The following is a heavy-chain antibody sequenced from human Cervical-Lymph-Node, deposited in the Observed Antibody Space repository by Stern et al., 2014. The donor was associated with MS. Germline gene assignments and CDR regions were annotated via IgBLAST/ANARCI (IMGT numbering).Heavy chain of an antibody. Sequence: QLLESGPEVRKPGTSVKVSCTASGFTFNNSAVQWVRQARGPRLEWIGWLFVGSGNTIYAQQFQERVTISRDMSTNTAYMALSSLRSEDTAVYYCATGILGATPLFAHWGQGSLVTVSS. J-gene: IGHJ4*02. CDR3: ATGILGATPLFAH. CDR1: GFTFNNSA. CDR2: LFVGSGNT. V-gene: IGHV1-58*01. D-gene: IGHD1-26*01.